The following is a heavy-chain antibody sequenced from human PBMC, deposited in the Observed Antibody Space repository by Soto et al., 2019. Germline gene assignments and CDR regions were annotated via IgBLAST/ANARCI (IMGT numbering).Heavy chain of an antibody. Sequence: EVQLEESGGDLVQPGGSLRLSCAASGFTFSSHWMHWVRQAPGKGLVWVSRINSDGSSTTYADSVKGRFTISRDNAKNKLYLQMNSLRAEDTAVYYCAREVDDSSGSYEDYWGQGTLVTVSS. CDR3: AREVDDSSGSYEDY. J-gene: IGHJ4*02. V-gene: IGHV3-74*01. CDR2: INSDGSST. D-gene: IGHD3-22*01. CDR1: GFTFSSHW.